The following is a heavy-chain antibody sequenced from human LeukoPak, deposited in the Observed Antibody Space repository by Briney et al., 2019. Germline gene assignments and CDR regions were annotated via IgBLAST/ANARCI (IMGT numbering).Heavy chain of an antibody. V-gene: IGHV7-4-1*02. CDR2: INTNTGNP. CDR3: ARGSHDSSGYYTFSDY. CDR1: GYTFTSYA. J-gene: IGHJ4*02. Sequence: ASVNVSFKASGYTFTSYAMNWVRQAPGQGLEWMGWINTNTGNPTHAQGFTGRFVFSLDTSVSTAYLQISSLKAEDTAVYYCARGSHDSSGYYTFSDYWGQGTLVTVSS. D-gene: IGHD3-22*01.